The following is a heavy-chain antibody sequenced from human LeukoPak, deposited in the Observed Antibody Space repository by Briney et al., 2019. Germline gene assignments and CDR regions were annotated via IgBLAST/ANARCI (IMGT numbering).Heavy chain of an antibody. CDR1: GYTFTSYG. Sequence: ASVKVSCKASGYTFTSYGISWVRQAPGQGPEWMGWISAYNGNTNYAQKLQGRVTMTTDTSTSTAYMELRSLRSDDTAVYYCARGRGDIVVVPAAIWPLADYWGQGTLVTVSS. J-gene: IGHJ4*02. CDR2: ISAYNGNT. D-gene: IGHD2-2*01. CDR3: ARGRGDIVVVPAAIWPLADY. V-gene: IGHV1-18*01.